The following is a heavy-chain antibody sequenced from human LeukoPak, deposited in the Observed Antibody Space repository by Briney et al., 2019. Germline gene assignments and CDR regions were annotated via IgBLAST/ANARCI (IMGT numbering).Heavy chain of an antibody. CDR1: GGSIGSYY. D-gene: IGHD3-22*01. Sequence: SETLSLTCSVSGGSIGSYYWSWIRQPPGKGLEWIGYIYYSGGTNYNPSLKSRVTISVDTSKNQFSLKLSSVTAADTAVYYCARSSYYYDSSGTFDYWGQGTLVTVSS. V-gene: IGHV4-59*01. CDR3: ARSSYYYDSSGTFDY. CDR2: IYYSGGT. J-gene: IGHJ4*02.